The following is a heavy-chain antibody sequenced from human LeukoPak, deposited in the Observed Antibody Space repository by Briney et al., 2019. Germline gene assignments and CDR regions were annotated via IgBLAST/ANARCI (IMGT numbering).Heavy chain of an antibody. CDR2: INNSGSN. D-gene: IGHD2-21*01. J-gene: IGHJ4*02. CDR3: ARHLAARLGGARFSDY. V-gene: IGHV4-59*08. Sequence: PSETLSLTCTVSGGSISGYYWGWVRQPPGKGLEWIGYINNSGSNNYNPSLKSRVTISVDTPKNQLSLKLSSVIDTLTGVYYCARHLAARLGGARFSDYWGQGTLVTVSS. CDR1: GGSISGYY.